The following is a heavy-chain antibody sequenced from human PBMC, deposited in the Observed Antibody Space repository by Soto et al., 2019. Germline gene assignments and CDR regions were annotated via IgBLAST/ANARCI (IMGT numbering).Heavy chain of an antibody. CDR2: ISYDGSNK. CDR1: GFTFSSYG. V-gene: IGHV3-30*18. D-gene: IGHD3-9*01. CDR3: AKDEDDMLTGPFDY. J-gene: IGHJ4*02. Sequence: QVQLVESGGGVVQPGRSLRLSCAASGFTFSSYGMHWVRQAPGKGLEWVAVISYDGSNKYYADSVKGRFTISRDNSKNTLYLQMNSRRAEDTAVYYCAKDEDDMLTGPFDYWGQGTLVTVSS.